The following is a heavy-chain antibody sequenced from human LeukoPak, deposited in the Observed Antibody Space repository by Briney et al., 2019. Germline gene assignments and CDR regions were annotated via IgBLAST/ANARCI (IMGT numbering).Heavy chain of an antibody. Sequence: PSETLSLTCTVSGGSISSSTDYWGWIRQPPGKGPEWIGTIYYSGSTYYTPSLKSRVTISLDTSKNQFSLKLSFVTAADTAMYYCACTSELYSGGWYGYYFDSWGQGTLVTVSS. V-gene: IGHV4-39*01. CDR1: GGSISSSTDY. J-gene: IGHJ4*02. CDR2: IYYSGST. CDR3: ACTSELYSGGWYGYYFDS. D-gene: IGHD6-19*01.